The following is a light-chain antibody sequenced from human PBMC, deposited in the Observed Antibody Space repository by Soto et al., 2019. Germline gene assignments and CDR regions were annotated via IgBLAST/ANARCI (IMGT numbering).Light chain of an antibody. CDR3: LHYHNLWA. V-gene: IGKV3-15*01. J-gene: IGKJ1*01. CDR1: QNIDSN. Sequence: ILMTQSPASLSVSPGERATLSCRASQNIDSNIAWYQQRPGQAPRLLIYRASTRATGVPARFSGSGSGTEFTLTISSLQSEDFTVYSCLHYHNLWAFRQGTKVEIK. CDR2: RAS.